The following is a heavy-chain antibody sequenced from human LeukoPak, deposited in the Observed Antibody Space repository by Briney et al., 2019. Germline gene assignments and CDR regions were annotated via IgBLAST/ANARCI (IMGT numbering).Heavy chain of an antibody. D-gene: IGHD5-12*01. V-gene: IGHV3-23*03. CDR3: AKDRVPDSGYDIDY. J-gene: IGHJ4*02. Sequence: PGGSLRLSCAASGFSFSGFGMYWVRQAPRKGLEWVAGIYGGGGVIKYADSVKGRFTISRDNSENTLYLQMHSLRVEDTAIYCCAKDRVPDSGYDIDYWGQGTLVTVSS. CDR1: GFSFSGFG. CDR2: IYGGGGVI.